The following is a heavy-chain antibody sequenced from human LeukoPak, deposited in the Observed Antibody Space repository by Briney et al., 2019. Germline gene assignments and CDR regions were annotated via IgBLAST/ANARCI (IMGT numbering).Heavy chain of an antibody. J-gene: IGHJ4*02. Sequence: PSETLSLTCTVSGYSISSGYYWGWIRQPPGKGLEWIGSIYHSGSTYYNPSLKSRVTISVDTSKNQFSLKLSSVTAADTAVHYCARGASSGYDHHFDYWGQGTLVTVSS. CDR3: ARGASSGYDHHFDY. CDR1: GYSISSGYY. D-gene: IGHD5-12*01. V-gene: IGHV4-38-2*02. CDR2: IYHSGST.